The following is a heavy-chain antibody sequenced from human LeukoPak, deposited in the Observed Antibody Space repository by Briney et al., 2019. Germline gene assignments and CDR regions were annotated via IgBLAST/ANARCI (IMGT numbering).Heavy chain of an antibody. D-gene: IGHD3-22*01. CDR1: GFIFNNYG. CDR3: AKGSSGYFVDL. V-gene: IGHV3-23*01. CDR2: ISNDGGGT. J-gene: IGHJ5*02. Sequence: GGSLRLSCAASGFIFNNYGLIGVRQAPGKGLEWVSAISNDGGGTNYADFVKGRFTISRDNSKNTLFLQMNSLRAEDTALYYCAKGSSGYFVDLWGQGTLVTVSS.